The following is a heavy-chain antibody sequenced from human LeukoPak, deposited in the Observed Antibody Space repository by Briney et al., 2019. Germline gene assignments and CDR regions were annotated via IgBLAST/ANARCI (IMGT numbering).Heavy chain of an antibody. V-gene: IGHV4-59*01. CDR1: GGSISSYY. J-gene: IGHJ3*02. Sequence: SETLSLTCTVSGGSISSYYWSWLRQPPGKGLEWIGYIYYSGSTNYNPSLKSRVTISVDTSKNQFSLRLNSVTAADTAVYYCARDPSGSYYLSGAFDIWGQGTMVTVSS. CDR2: IYYSGST. CDR3: ARDPSGSYYLSGAFDI. D-gene: IGHD1-26*01.